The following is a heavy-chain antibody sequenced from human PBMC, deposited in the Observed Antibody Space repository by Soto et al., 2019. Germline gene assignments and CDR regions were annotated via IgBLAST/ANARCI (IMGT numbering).Heavy chain of an antibody. Sequence: QIQLEQSRPELRKPAASVTVSCKASSYLFSNFGISCVRQAPGQGLEWMGWISGYNDNTNYAQKFQDRLRMTTDTSTGTAYMELTSLRSEDTAVDYWAKDASSWLYYFYGMDVWGQGTTVTVSS. V-gene: IGHV1-18*01. CDR2: ISGYNDNT. J-gene: IGHJ6*02. D-gene: IGHD2-2*01. CDR1: SYLFSNFG. CDR3: AKDASSWLYYFYGMDV.